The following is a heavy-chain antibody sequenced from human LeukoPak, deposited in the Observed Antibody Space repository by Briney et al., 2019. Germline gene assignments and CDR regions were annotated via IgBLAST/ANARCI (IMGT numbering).Heavy chain of an antibody. Sequence: ASVKVSCKASGYTFTTYYMHWVRQAPGQGLEWMGTIYLNGVSTSFAQNFQGRVTMTRDTSTSTVYMELSSLRSEDTAVYYCARDWELGYWGQGTLVTVSS. V-gene: IGHV1-46*01. D-gene: IGHD1-7*01. CDR2: IYLNGVST. J-gene: IGHJ4*02. CDR3: ARDWELGY. CDR1: GYTFTTYY.